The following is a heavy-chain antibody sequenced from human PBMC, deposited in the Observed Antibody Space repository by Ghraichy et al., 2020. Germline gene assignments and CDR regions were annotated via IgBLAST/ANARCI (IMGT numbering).Heavy chain of an antibody. Sequence: GGSLRLSCAASGFAFSTYWMTWVRQAPGQGPQWVANIKEDGRDMYYVDSVKGRFIISRDNAKNSLYLQMNSLRAEDTAIYYCARNYYYAMDVWGQGTTVTVSS. J-gene: IGHJ6*02. CDR1: GFAFSTYW. V-gene: IGHV3-7*01. CDR3: ARNYYYAMDV. CDR2: IKEDGRDM.